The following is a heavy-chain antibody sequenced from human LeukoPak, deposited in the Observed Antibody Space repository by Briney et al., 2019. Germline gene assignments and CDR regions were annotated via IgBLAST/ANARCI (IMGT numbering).Heavy chain of an antibody. Sequence: PSEILSLTCTVSVGSISDYYWSWIRQPPWKGLXYIGYIYNXGXXXXXXXXXXXVXISXXTSKKQFSLKLTSVTAADTAVYYCARGAGGYRFDPWGQGTLVTVSS. J-gene: IGHJ5*02. V-gene: IGHV4-59*01. D-gene: IGHD1-1*01. CDR1: VGSISDYY. CDR3: ARGAGGYRFDP. CDR2: IYNXGXX.